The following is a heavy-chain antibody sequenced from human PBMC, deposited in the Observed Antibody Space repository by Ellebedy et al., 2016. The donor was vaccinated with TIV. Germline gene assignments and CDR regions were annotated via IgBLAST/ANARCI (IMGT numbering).Heavy chain of an antibody. J-gene: IGHJ4*02. CDR3: ASSVVVDFDH. Sequence: AASVKVSCKASGYAFSGYSIHWVRQAPGQGLEWMGWINPNSGATKYVQKFQGRVTMTRDTSISTAYMEVSRLRSDDTGVYYCASSVVVDFDHWGQGTLVTVSS. CDR1: GYAFSGYS. V-gene: IGHV1-2*02. CDR2: INPNSGAT. D-gene: IGHD2-21*01.